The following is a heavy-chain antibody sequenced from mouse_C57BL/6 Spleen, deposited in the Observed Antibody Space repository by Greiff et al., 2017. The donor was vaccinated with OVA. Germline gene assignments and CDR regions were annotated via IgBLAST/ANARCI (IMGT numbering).Heavy chain of an antibody. CDR2: ISYDGSK. CDR3: ARGLRDYDGYCGGFAY. Sequence: VQLKESGPGLVKPSQSLSLTCSVTGYSITSGYYWNWIRQFPGNKLEWMCYISYDGSKNYNPSFKNRISITPDTSTNQFFLKLNSVTAEDTATYYCARGLRDYDGYCGGFAYWGQGTLVTVSA. CDR1: GYSITSGYY. J-gene: IGHJ3*01. V-gene: IGHV3-6*01. D-gene: IGHD2-3*01.